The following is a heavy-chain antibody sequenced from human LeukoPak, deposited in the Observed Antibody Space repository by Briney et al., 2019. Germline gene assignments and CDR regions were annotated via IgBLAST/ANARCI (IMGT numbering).Heavy chain of an antibody. J-gene: IGHJ4*02. CDR3: ARDGADYTFDY. V-gene: IGHV3-53*01. CDR1: GFTVSSNF. D-gene: IGHD4-11*01. Sequence: PGGSLRLSCAASGFTVSSNFMSWVRQAPGKGLEWVSVIYSGGSTYYADSVKGRFTISRDISKNTLYLQMNSLGAEDTAVYYCARDGADYTFDYWGQGTLVTVSS. CDR2: IYSGGST.